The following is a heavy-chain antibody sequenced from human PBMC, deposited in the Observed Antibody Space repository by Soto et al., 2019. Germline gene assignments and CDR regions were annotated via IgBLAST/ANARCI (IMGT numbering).Heavy chain of an antibody. CDR3: AKDRWALDIVATLLDY. CDR2: ISWDGGST. J-gene: IGHJ4*02. Sequence: GGSLRLSCAASGFTFSSYTMHWVRQAPGKGLEWVSLISWDGGSTYYADSVKGRFTISRDNSKNSLYLQMNSLRTEDTALYYCAKDRWALDIVATLLDYWGQGTLVTVSS. V-gene: IGHV3-43*01. D-gene: IGHD5-12*01. CDR1: GFTFSSYT.